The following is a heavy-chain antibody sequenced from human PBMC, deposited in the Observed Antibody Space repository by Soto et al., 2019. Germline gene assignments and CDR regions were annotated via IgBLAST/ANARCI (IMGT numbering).Heavy chain of an antibody. V-gene: IGHV4-59*08. Sequence: SETLSLTCTVSGGSISSYYWSWIRQPPGKGLEWIGYIYYSGSTNYNPSLKSRVTISVDTSKNQFSLKLSSVTAADTAVYYCARQTGYCSSTSCRNWFDPWGQGTLVTVSS. D-gene: IGHD2-2*01. CDR2: IYYSGST. J-gene: IGHJ5*02. CDR1: GGSISSYY. CDR3: ARQTGYCSSTSCRNWFDP.